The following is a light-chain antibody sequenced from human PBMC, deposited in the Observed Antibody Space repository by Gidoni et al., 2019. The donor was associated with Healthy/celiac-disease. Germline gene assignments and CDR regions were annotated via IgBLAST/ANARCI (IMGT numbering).Light chain of an antibody. V-gene: IGLV1-44*01. CDR1: TSNIGSRT. Sequence: HSVLTQPPSVSETPGQRVTISCSGSTSNIGSRTVNWYQHRPGTAPKLLIYSNNQRPSGVPDRFSGSKSGTSASLAISGLQSEDEADYYCAAWDDSLNGWVFGGGTKLTVL. J-gene: IGLJ3*02. CDR3: AAWDDSLNGWV. CDR2: SNN.